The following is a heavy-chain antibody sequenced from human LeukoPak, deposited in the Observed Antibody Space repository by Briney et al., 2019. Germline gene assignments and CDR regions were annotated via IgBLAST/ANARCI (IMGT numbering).Heavy chain of an antibody. CDR3: ARPPTGWLQLSAFDI. V-gene: IGHV3-7*01. CDR1: GFTFSSYW. D-gene: IGHD5-18*01. Sequence: GGSLRLSCAASGFTFSSYWMSWVRQAPGKGLEWVANIKQDGSEKYYVDSVKGRFTISRDNAKNSLFLQMNSLRAEDTAVYYCARPPTGWLQLSAFDIWGQGTMVTVSS. J-gene: IGHJ3*02. CDR2: IKQDGSEK.